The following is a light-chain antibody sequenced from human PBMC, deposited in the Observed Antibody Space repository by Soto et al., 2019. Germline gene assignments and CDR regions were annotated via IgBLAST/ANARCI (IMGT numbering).Light chain of an antibody. J-gene: IGKJ4*01. CDR1: ETISTF. V-gene: IGKV1-39*01. CDR3: QQFFSAVLT. CDR2: GAS. Sequence: DIQLTQSPSSLSASLGDSITITCRASETISTFLNWYQVQPGKAPRLLVYGASYLQVGVPVRFRASGSGTLFALTIDNLQREDLSSSFCQQFFSAVLTFGGGTRVDI.